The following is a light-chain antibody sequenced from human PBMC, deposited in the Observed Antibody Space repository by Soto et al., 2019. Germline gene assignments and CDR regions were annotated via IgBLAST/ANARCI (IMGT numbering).Light chain of an antibody. CDR1: QGISSY. Sequence: SASTGDRVTITCRASQGISSYLAWYQQKPGKAPKLLIYAASTLQSGVPSRFSGSGSGTDFTLTISCLQSEDFATYYCQQYYSYPWTFGQGTKVYIK. J-gene: IGKJ1*01. CDR3: QQYYSYPWT. CDR2: AAS. V-gene: IGKV1-8*01.